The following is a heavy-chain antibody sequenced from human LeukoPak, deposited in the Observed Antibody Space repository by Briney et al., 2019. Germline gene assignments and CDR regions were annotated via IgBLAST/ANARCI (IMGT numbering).Heavy chain of an antibody. D-gene: IGHD3-10*01. Sequence: SETSLLICSVSGFSISSRYYRGWVRQPPGKGLEGIGSMYHGGNTSYNPSLRSRVTISVDRAKNQLSLKLISVTAADTAVYYCARMGGGWDFDLWGRGTLVTVSS. CDR3: ARMGGGWDFDL. J-gene: IGHJ2*01. CDR2: MYHGGNT. V-gene: IGHV4-38-2*01. CDR1: GFSISSRYY.